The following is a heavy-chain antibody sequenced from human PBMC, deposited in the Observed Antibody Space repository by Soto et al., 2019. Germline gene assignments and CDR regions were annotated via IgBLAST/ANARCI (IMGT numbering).Heavy chain of an antibody. J-gene: IGHJ6*03. D-gene: IGHD2-2*01. V-gene: IGHV1-18*01. CDR2: ISAYNGNT. CDR1: GYTFTSYG. Sequence: QVQLVQSGAEVKKPGASVKVSCKASGYTFTSYGISWVRQAPGQGLEWMGWISAYNGNTNYAQKLQGRVTMTTDTSTSTAYMELRSLRSDDTAVYHCARVWTSSSLPPYYYYMDVWGKGTTVTVSS. CDR3: ARVWTSSSLPPYYYYMDV.